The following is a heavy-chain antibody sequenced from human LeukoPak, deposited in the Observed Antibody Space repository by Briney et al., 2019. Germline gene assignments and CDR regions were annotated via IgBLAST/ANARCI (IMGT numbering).Heavy chain of an antibody. V-gene: IGHV3-9*01. CDR1: GFTFDDYA. CDR3: AKDIGSTSWYLGN. D-gene: IGHD2-2*01. CDR2: ISWNSVSI. J-gene: IGHJ4*02. Sequence: GGSLRLSCAASGFTFDDYAMHWVRQAPGKGLEWVSGISWNSVSIAYADSVKGRSTISRDNAKNSLHLEMNSLRTDDTTFYYCAKDIGSTSWYLGNWGQGTLVTVSS.